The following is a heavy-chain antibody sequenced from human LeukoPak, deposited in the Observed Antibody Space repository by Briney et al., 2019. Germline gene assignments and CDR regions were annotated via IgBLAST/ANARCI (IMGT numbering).Heavy chain of an antibody. CDR3: ARFLGATIRAYYYYYGMDV. CDR1: GGSFSGYY. V-gene: IGHV4-34*01. Sequence: SETLSLTCAVYGGSFSGYYWSWIRQPPGKGLEWIGEINHSGSTNYNPSLKSRVTISVDTSKNQFSLKLSSVTAADTAVYYCARFLGATIRAYYYYYGMDVWGQGTTVTVSS. D-gene: IGHD5-24*01. CDR2: INHSGST. J-gene: IGHJ6*02.